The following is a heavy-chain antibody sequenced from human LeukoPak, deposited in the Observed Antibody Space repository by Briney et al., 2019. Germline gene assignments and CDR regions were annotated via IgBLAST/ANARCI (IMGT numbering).Heavy chain of an antibody. CDR3: AKDHSSSLPRELD. V-gene: IGHV3-30*02. D-gene: IGHD6-13*01. Sequence: GGSLRLSCAASGFTFSSYGMHWVRQAPGKGLEWVAFIRYDGSNKYYADSVKGRFTISRDNSKNTLYLQMNSLRAEDTAVYYCAKDHSSSLPRELDWGQGTLVTVSS. CDR1: GFTFSSYG. CDR2: IRYDGSNK. J-gene: IGHJ4*02.